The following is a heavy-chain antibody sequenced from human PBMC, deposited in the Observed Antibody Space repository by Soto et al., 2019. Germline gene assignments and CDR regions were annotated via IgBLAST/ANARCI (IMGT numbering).Heavy chain of an antibody. CDR2: ISAYNGNT. Sequence: ASVKVSCKASGYTFTSYGISWVRQAPGQGLEWMGWISAYNGNTNYAQKLQGRATMTTDTSTSTAYMELRSLRSDDTAVFYFARANRFKVAGDGRGYFDLWGRGTLVTVSS. CDR1: GYTFTSYG. D-gene: IGHD6-13*01. J-gene: IGHJ2*01. V-gene: IGHV1-18*01. CDR3: ARANRFKVAGDGRGYFDL.